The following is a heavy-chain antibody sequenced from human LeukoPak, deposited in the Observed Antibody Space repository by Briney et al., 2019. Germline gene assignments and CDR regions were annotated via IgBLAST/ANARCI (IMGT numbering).Heavy chain of an antibody. CDR1: GGSISSTAYY. V-gene: IGHV4-30-2*01. CDR3: ARDLGGSGFDY. J-gene: IGHJ4*02. Sequence: SETLSLTCTVSGGSISSTAYYLSWIRQPPGKGLEWVGYIYHSGNTYYNPSLESRVTISVDRSKNQFSLKLNSVTAADTAVYYCARDLGGSGFDYWGQGTLVTVSS. CDR2: IYHSGNT. D-gene: IGHD2-15*01.